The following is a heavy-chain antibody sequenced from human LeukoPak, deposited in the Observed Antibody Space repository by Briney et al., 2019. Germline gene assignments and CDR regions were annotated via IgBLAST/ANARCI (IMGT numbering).Heavy chain of an antibody. Sequence: ASVKVSCKASVYTVTSYDINWVRQATGQGLEWMGWMNPSSGNTGYAQKFQGRVTMTRNTSISTAYMELSSLRSEDTAVYYCARGLGGAYYYDSSGYVFDYWGQGTLVTVSS. CDR1: VYTVTSYD. V-gene: IGHV1-8*01. J-gene: IGHJ4*02. CDR3: ARGLGGAYYYDSSGYVFDY. CDR2: MNPSSGNT. D-gene: IGHD3-22*01.